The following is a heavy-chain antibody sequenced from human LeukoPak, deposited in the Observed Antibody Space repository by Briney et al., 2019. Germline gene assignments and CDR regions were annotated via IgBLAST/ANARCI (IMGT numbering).Heavy chain of an antibody. J-gene: IGHJ5*02. CDR2: IYYSGST. CDR1: GVSISSSSYY. CDR3: ARHLSPSYSSSWQLFDP. Sequence: PSETLSLTCTVSGVSISSSSYYWGWIRQPPGKGLEWIGSIYYSGSTYYNPSLKSRVTISVDTSKNQFSLKLSSVTAADTAVYYCARHLSPSYSSSWQLFDPWGQGTLVTVSS. D-gene: IGHD6-13*01. V-gene: IGHV4-39*01.